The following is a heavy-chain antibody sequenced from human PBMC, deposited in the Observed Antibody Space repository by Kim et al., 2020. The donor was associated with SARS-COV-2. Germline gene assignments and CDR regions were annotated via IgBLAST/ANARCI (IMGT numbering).Heavy chain of an antibody. CDR1: GFTFSSYA. J-gene: IGHJ1*01. Sequence: GGSLRLSCSASGFTFSSYAMHWVRQAAGKGLEWPSAIRINGGTTYYADSVKGRFTISRDNSQNMLYLSMNRLRFEDTAVYYCVIDCNSNTCYAEYFQHWG. CDR3: VIDCNSNTCYAEYFQH. D-gene: IGHD2-2*01. CDR2: IRINGGTT. V-gene: IGHV3-64D*06.